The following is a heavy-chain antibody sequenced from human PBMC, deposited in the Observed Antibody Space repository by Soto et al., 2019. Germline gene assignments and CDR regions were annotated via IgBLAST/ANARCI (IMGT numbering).Heavy chain of an antibody. J-gene: IGHJ4*02. D-gene: IGHD4-17*01. Sequence: PGGSLRLSCEASGFTVSSNYMSWVRQAPGKGLEWVSVIYSGGARYYADSVMGRFTISRDNSKNTLYLQMNSLRAEDTAVYYCARERTPSGDLNRFFDHWGQGTLVTVSS. CDR3: ARERTPSGDLNRFFDH. CDR2: IYSGGAR. CDR1: GFTVSSNY. V-gene: IGHV3-66*01.